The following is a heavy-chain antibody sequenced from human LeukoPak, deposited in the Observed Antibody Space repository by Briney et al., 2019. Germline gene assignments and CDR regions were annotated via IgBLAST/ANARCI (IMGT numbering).Heavy chain of an antibody. CDR3: ARSRYGSGSYDY. V-gene: IGHV4-59*08. D-gene: IGHD3-10*01. CDR2: IYYSGST. J-gene: IGHJ4*02. CDR1: GGSISSYY. Sequence: SETLSLTCTVSGGSISSYYWSWIRQPPGKGLEWIGYIYYSGSTNYNPSLKSRVTISVDTSKNQFSLKLSSVTAADTAVYYCARSRYGSGSYDYWGQGTLVTVSS.